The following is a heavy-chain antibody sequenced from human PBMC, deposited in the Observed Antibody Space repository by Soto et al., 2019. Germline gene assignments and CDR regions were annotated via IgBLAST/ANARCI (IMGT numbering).Heavy chain of an antibody. CDR3: ARSLTDGVDY. V-gene: IGHV1-69*08. J-gene: IGHJ4*02. CDR2: ISPIFNAA. CDR1: GGTFTSYT. Sequence: QVQLVQSGAEVKQPGSSVKVSCTLSGGTFTSYTITWVLQAPGQGLEWLGRISPIFNAANYAQKFQDRGTITADESTSTAYMELRSLTYEDTAFYYCARSLTDGVDYWGQGTLVSVSS. D-gene: IGHD2-21*02.